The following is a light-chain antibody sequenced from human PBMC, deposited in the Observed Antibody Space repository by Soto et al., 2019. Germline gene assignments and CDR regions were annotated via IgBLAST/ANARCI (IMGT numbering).Light chain of an antibody. Sequence: DIQMTQSPSTLSASVGDRVTITCRASQSISSWLAWYQQKPGKAPNLLIYKASSLQSGVPSRFSGSGSGTEFTLTISSLQPDDFATYYCQQYHSYSSTFGQGIKVEIK. V-gene: IGKV1-5*03. CDR2: KAS. J-gene: IGKJ1*01. CDR1: QSISSW. CDR3: QQYHSYSST.